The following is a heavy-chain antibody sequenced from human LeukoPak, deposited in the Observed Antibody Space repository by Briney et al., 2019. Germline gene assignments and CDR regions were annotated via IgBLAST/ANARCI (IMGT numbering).Heavy chain of an antibody. CDR3: ARLGSSSWTDY. CDR1: GGSISSYY. Sequence: KPSETLSLTCTVSGGSISSYYWSWIRQPPGKGLEWIGYIYYSWSTNYNHSLKRRVTISVDTSKNQFSLKLSSVTAADTAVYYCARLGSSSWTDYWGQGTLVTVSS. V-gene: IGHV4-59*08. CDR2: IYYSWST. J-gene: IGHJ4*02. D-gene: IGHD6-13*01.